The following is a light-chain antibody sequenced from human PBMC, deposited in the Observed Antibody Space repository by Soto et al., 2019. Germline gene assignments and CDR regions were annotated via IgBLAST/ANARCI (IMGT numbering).Light chain of an antibody. Sequence: QAVVTQPPSASASLGASVKLTCTLSSGHSTYTIAWHQQQPEKGPRYLMKLNSDGSHSKGDGIPDRFSGSSSGAERYLTISSLQSEDEADYYCQTWGTGYRLFGGGTQLTVL. V-gene: IGLV4-69*01. J-gene: IGLJ3*02. CDR1: SGHSTYT. CDR2: LNSDGSH. CDR3: QTWGTGYRL.